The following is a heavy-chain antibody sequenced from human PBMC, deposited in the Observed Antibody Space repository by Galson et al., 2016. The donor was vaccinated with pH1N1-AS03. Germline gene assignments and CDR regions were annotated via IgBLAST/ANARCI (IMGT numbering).Heavy chain of an antibody. D-gene: IGHD3-10*01. V-gene: IGHV3-33*03. Sequence: SLRLSCATSGFIFKDFGIHWVRETSGKRLEWVAGIWYEGSVKEYADSVKGRFTISRDNSRNTLFLQMEGLRAEDTGVYYCAKDPGYYASKVPIDKWGQGTLVTVSS. CDR1: GFIFKDFG. CDR3: AKDPGYYASKVPIDK. CDR2: IWYEGSVK. J-gene: IGHJ4*02.